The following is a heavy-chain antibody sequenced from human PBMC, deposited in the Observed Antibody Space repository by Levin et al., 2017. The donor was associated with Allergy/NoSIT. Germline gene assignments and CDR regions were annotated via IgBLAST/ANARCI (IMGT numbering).Heavy chain of an antibody. D-gene: IGHD4-17*01. J-gene: IGHJ3*02. CDR1: GDSVSSHY. V-gene: IGHV4-59*02. CDR3: ARYGVYGQGTFDI. Sequence: SETLSLTCTVSGDSVSSHYWNWIRQPPGKGLEWIGYVSNSGNTNFNPSLKSRVTMSVDTSKNQFSLKLSSVTAADTAVYYCARYGVYGQGTFDIWCQGTMVTVSS. CDR2: VSNSGNT.